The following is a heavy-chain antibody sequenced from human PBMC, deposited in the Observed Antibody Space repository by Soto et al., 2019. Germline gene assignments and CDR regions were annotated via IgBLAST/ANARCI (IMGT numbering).Heavy chain of an antibody. V-gene: IGHV3-23*01. J-gene: IGHJ4*02. CDR2: ISGSGGST. Sequence: GGSLRLSCAASGFTFSSYAMSWVRQAPGKGLEWVSAISGSGGSTYYADSVKGRFTISRDNSRNTLYLQMNSLRAEDTAVYYCAKDPAGSAYYDFWSGYYREYYFDYWGQGTLVTVSS. CDR1: GFTFSSYA. D-gene: IGHD3-3*01. CDR3: AKDPAGSAYYDFWSGYYREYYFDY.